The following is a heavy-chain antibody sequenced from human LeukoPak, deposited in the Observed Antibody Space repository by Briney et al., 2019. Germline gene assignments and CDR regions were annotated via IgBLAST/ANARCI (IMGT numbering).Heavy chain of an antibody. D-gene: IGHD6-19*01. J-gene: IGHJ4*02. CDR1: GGSFSGYC. V-gene: IGHV4-34*01. CDR2: INHSGST. Sequence: SETLSLTCAVYGGSFSGYCWSWIRQPPGKGLGWIGEINHSGSTNYNPSLKSRVTISVDTSKNQFSLKLSSVTAADTAVYYCARGTQWLPPGYWGQGTLVTGSS. CDR3: ARGTQWLPPGY.